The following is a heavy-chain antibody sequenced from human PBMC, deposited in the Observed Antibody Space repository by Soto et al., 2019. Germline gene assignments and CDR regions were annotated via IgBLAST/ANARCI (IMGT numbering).Heavy chain of an antibody. CDR2: IKQDGSEK. Sequence: GGSLRLSCAASGFTFSSFWMSWVRQAPGKGLEWVANIKQDGSEKYYLDSVKGRFTISIDNAKNSLYLQMNSLRVEDTAVYYCAKTYYYGSGSFWGQGTLVTVSS. V-gene: IGHV3-7*01. D-gene: IGHD3-10*01. J-gene: IGHJ4*02. CDR3: AKTYYYGSGSF. CDR1: GFTFSSFW.